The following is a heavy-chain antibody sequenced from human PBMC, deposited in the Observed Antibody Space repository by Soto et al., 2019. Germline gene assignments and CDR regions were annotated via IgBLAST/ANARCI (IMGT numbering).Heavy chain of an antibody. Sequence: SETLSLTCTVSGGSISSYYWSWIRQPPGKRLEWIGYIYYSGSTNYNPSLKSRVTISVDTSKNQFSLKLSSVTAADTAVYYCARVLIGRGWYFYYYGMDVWGQGTTVTVSS. J-gene: IGHJ6*02. D-gene: IGHD3-16*01. CDR1: GGSISSYY. V-gene: IGHV4-59*01. CDR3: ARVLIGRGWYFYYYGMDV. CDR2: IYYSGST.